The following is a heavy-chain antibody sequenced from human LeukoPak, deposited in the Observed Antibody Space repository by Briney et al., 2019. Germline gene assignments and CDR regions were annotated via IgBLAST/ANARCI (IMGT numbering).Heavy chain of an antibody. Sequence: GGSLRLSCAASGFTFSGSAMHWVRQASGKGLEWVGRIRSKANSYATAYAASVKGRFTISRDDSKNTAYLQMNSLKTEDTAVYYRTGGIVGATPFDYWGQGTLVTVSS. CDR3: TGGIVGATPFDY. J-gene: IGHJ4*02. V-gene: IGHV3-73*01. D-gene: IGHD1-26*01. CDR2: IRSKANSYAT. CDR1: GFTFSGSA.